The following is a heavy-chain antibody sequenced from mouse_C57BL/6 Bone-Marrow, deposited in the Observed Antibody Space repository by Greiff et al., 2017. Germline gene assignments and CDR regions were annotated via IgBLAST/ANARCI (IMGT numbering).Heavy chain of an antibody. J-gene: IGHJ1*03. CDR1: GYTFTDYY. CDR3: AWGYWCFGV. CDR2: INPNNGGT. Sequence: VQLQQSGPELVKPGASVKISCKASGYTFTDYYMNWVKQRHGKSLEWIGDINPNNGGTSYNQNFKGKATLTVDKSCSTAYMEVRSLTSKDTAVYYAAWGYWCFGVWGTGTTVTVSS. V-gene: IGHV1-26*01.